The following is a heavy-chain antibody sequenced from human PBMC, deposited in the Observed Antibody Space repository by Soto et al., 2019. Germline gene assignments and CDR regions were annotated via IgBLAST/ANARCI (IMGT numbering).Heavy chain of an antibody. J-gene: IGHJ6*03. CDR2: IYYSGST. V-gene: IGHV4-59*01. CDR3: ARGGRAAYYYYLGV. Sequence: SETLSLTCNVSGGSINTYYWSWIRQPPGKGLEWIGYIYYSGSTDYNPSLKSRVTMSVDTSKNQFSLKLSPVTAADTAVYYCARGGRAAYYYYLGVWGKGTTVTVSS. CDR1: GGSINTYY.